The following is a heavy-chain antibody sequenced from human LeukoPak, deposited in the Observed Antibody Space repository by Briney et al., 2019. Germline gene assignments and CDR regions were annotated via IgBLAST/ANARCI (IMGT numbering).Heavy chain of an antibody. CDR2: INPNSGDT. J-gene: IGHJ4*02. Sequence: GASVKVSCKASGYIFTGYYMHWVRQAPGQGLEWMGWINPNSGDTNYAQKFQGRVTMTRDTSISTAYMELSRLRSDDTAVYYCTRGSRFHYGLPFDYWGQGTPVTVSS. V-gene: IGHV1-2*02. CDR3: TRGSRFHYGLPFDY. D-gene: IGHD4-17*01. CDR1: GYIFTGYY.